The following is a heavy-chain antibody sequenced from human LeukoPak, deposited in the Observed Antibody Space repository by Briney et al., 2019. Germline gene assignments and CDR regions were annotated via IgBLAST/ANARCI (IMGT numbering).Heavy chain of an antibody. Sequence: GGSLRLSCAASGFTFSSYSMNWVRQAPGKGLEWVSSISSSSSYIYYADSVKGRFTISRDNAQNSLYLQMKSLRAEDTAVYYCAAWDIVGVPAAKTGKGGPPGGYYWGQGTLVTVSS. CDR2: ISSSSSYI. CDR3: AAWDIVGVPAAKTGKGGPPGGYY. V-gene: IGHV3-21*01. D-gene: IGHD2-2*01. J-gene: IGHJ4*02. CDR1: GFTFSSYS.